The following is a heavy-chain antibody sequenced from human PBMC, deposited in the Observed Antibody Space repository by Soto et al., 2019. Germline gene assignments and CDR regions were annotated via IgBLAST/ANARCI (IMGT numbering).Heavy chain of an antibody. CDR3: ARDYGGSGRFDY. V-gene: IGHV3-74*01. J-gene: IGHJ4*02. D-gene: IGHD4-17*01. CDR2: INSDNIDGSYT. CDR1: EFTFSSYW. Sequence: GGSLSLSCAASEFTFSSYWMHWVRQAPGKGLVWVSRINSDNIDGSYTNYADSVKGRFTISRDNAKNTLYLQLNSLRAEDTAVYYCARDYGGSGRFDYWGQGTLVTVSS.